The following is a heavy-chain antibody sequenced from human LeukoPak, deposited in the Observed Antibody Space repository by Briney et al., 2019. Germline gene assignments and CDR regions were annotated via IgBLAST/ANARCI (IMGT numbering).Heavy chain of an antibody. V-gene: IGHV3-23*01. J-gene: IGHJ4*02. CDR2: ISGSGGST. CDR1: GFTFSSYA. CDR3: VRTMVRGVITYYFDY. Sequence: QPGGSLRLSCAASGFTFSSYAMSWVRQAPGKGPEWVSAISGSGGSTYYADSVKGRFTISRDNSKNTLYLQMNSLRAEDTAVYYCVRTMVRGVITYYFDYWGQGTLVTVSS. D-gene: IGHD3-10*01.